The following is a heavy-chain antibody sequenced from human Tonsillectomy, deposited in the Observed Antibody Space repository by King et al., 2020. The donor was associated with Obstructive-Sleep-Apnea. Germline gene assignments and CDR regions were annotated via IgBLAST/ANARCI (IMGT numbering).Heavy chain of an antibody. CDR1: RGTFNNNA. CDR2: IIPLVGTV. CDR3: AKDKMEAGDYYYGMDV. J-gene: IGHJ6*02. V-gene: IGHV1-69*12. D-gene: IGHD6-19*01. Sequence: QLVQSGAEVKQPGSSVKVSCKASRGTFNNNAIRWVRQAPGKGLEWMGGIIPLVGTVNYAQKFQGRVTFSADESTGTVYMELRSLSSEDTAVYYCAKDKMEAGDYYYGMDVWGQGTTVTVSS.